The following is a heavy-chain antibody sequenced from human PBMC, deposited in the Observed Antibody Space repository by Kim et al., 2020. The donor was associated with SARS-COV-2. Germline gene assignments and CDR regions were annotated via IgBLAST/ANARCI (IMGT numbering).Heavy chain of an antibody. Sequence: GGSLRLSCAASGFTFSSYSMNWVRQAPGKGLEWVSYISSSSSTIYYADSVKGRFTISRDNAKNSLYLQMNSLRDEDTAVYYCASRPAVAGQSTYYYYYGMDVWGQGTTVTVSS. D-gene: IGHD6-19*01. CDR1: GFTFSSYS. J-gene: IGHJ6*02. CDR3: ASRPAVAGQSTYYYYYGMDV. V-gene: IGHV3-48*02. CDR2: ISSSSSTI.